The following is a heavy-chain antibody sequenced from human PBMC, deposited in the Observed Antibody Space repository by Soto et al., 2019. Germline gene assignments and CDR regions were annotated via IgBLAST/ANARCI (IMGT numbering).Heavy chain of an antibody. CDR3: AGRGRNYYDSSGYYPVH. Sequence: SETLSLTCTVSGGSISSYYWSWIRQPPGKGLEWIGYIYYSGSTNYNPSLKSRVTISVDTSKNQFSLKLSSVTAADTAVYYCAGRGRNYYDSSGYYPVHWGQGTLVTVSS. J-gene: IGHJ4*02. V-gene: IGHV4-59*01. CDR1: GGSISSYY. D-gene: IGHD3-22*01. CDR2: IYYSGST.